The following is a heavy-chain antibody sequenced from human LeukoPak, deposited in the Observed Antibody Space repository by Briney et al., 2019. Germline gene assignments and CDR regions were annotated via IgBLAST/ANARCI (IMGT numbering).Heavy chain of an antibody. J-gene: IGHJ4*02. V-gene: IGHV1-18*01. Sequence: ASVKVSCKASGYTFTSYGISWVRQAPGQGLEWMGWISAYNGNTNYAQKLQGRVTMTTDTSTSTAYMELRSLRSDDTAVYYCARDRAPLVGATPFDYWGQGTLVTVSS. CDR1: GYTFTSYG. CDR2: ISAYNGNT. D-gene: IGHD1-26*01. CDR3: ARDRAPLVGATPFDY.